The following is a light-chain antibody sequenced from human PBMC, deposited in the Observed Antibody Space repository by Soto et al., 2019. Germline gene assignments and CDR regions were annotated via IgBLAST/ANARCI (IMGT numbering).Light chain of an antibody. Sequence: EIVLTQSPGTLSLSPGERATLSCRASQSVSSNYLAWYQQKPGQAPRLLIYGASSRATGIPERFSGSGSGTDFTLTISRLEPEDVAVYYCQQYGSSPTTFGQGTKLEIK. CDR2: GAS. CDR1: QSVSSNY. J-gene: IGKJ2*01. CDR3: QQYGSSPTT. V-gene: IGKV3-20*01.